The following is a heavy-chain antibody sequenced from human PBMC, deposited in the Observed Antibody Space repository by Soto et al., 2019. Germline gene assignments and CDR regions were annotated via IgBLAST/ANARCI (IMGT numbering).Heavy chain of an antibody. V-gene: IGHV1-8*01. CDR2: MNPNSGNT. J-gene: IGHJ5*02. CDR1: GYTFTSYD. D-gene: IGHD3-10*01. Sequence: ASVKVSCKASGYTFTSYDVNWVRQATGQGLEWMGWMNPNSGNTGYAQKFQGRVTMTRNTSISTAYMELSSLRSEDTAVYYCAGPISHSFSGRHSWFDPWGQGTLVTVSS. CDR3: AGPISHSFSGRHSWFDP.